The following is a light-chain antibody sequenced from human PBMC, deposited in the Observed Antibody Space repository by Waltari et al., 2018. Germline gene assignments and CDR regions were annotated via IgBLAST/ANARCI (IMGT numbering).Light chain of an antibody. V-gene: IGLV1-44*01. J-gene: IGLJ3*02. CDR1: ASNIGNNP. CDR2: RND. Sequence: QSVLTQPPSASGPPGQRVTTSCSGSASNIGNNPVIRYPQPPGKAPKPLIYRNDQRPAGAPDRFSGSKSGTSDSLAISGLQSEDETDYYCAAWDDSLNGHWVFGGGTKVTVL. CDR3: AAWDDSLNGHWV.